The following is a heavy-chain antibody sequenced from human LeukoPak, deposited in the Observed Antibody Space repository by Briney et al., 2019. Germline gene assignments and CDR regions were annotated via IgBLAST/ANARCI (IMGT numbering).Heavy chain of an antibody. CDR2: IYKSGNT. CDR3: ARPRDTTGAPTPWFDP. J-gene: IGHJ5*02. V-gene: IGHV4-39*01. Sequence: PSETLSLTCTVSGDSISSSNYYWVWIRQPPGKGLEWIGSIYKSGNTDYNPSLKSRVTIPVDTSKNQFSLKLSSVTAADTAVYYCARPRDTTGAPTPWFDPWGQGTLVTVSS. D-gene: IGHD1-1*01. CDR1: GDSISSSNYY.